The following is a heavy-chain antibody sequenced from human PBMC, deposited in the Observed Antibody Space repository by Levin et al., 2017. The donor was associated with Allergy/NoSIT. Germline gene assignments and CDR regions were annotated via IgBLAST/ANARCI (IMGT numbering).Heavy chain of an antibody. D-gene: IGHD3-10*01. J-gene: IGHJ3*02. V-gene: IGHV3-23*01. CDR3: AKFGAFDI. CDR1: GFTFRTFG. CDR2: ITGSDGRT. Sequence: LSLTCVASGFTFRTFGMTWVRQAPGKGLEWVSAITGSDGRTFYADSARGRFIISRDNSRNTLYLQINSMRDEDTAVYYCAKFGAFDIWGQGTMVTVSS.